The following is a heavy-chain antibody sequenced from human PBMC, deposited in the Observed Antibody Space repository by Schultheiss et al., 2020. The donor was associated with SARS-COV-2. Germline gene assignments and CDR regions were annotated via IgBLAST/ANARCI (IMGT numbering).Heavy chain of an antibody. CDR1: GYTFTSYG. D-gene: IGHD2-8*01. J-gene: IGHJ4*02. Sequence: SVKVSCKASGYTFTSYGISWVRQAPGQGLEWMGGIIPIFGNANYAQKFQGRVTITGDKSTSTAYMELSSLRSEDTAVYYCARGDPQKWAFDYWGQGTLVTVSS. CDR3: ARGDPQKWAFDY. V-gene: IGHV1-69*06. CDR2: IIPIFGNA.